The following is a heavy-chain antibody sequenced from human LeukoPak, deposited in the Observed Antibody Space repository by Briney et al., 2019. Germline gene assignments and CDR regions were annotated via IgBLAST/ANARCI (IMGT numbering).Heavy chain of an antibody. J-gene: IGHJ4*02. CDR2: ISSGSDYI. D-gene: IGHD5-12*01. Sequence: GSLRLSCAASGFTFTTSSMNWVRQAPGKGLEWVSSISSGSDYISYGDSLKGRFSSSRDNAKNSLFLQMNGLRAEDTALYYCVRGRGYFDYWGQGTLVTVSP. CDR1: GFTFTTSS. CDR3: VRGRGYFDY. V-gene: IGHV3-21*01.